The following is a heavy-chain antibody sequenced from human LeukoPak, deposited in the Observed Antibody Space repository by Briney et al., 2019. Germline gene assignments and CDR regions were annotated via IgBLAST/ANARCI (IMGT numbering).Heavy chain of an antibody. J-gene: IGHJ3*02. V-gene: IGHV4-34*01. D-gene: IGHD6-13*01. CDR2: INHSGST. CDR1: GGSFSGYY. CDR3: ARGVGYSSSWNAFDI. Sequence: SATLSLTCAVYGGSFSGYYWSWIRQPPGKGLEWIGEINHSGSTNYNPSLKSRVTISVDTSKNQFSLKLSSVTAADTAVYYCARGVGYSSSWNAFDIWGQGTMVTVSS.